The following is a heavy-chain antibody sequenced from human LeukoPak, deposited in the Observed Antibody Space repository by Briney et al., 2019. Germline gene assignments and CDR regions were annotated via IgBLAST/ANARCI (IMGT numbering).Heavy chain of an antibody. V-gene: IGHV3-74*01. Sequence: PGGSLRLSCAASGFTFSSYWMHRVRQAPGKGLVWVSRINSDGSSTSYADSVKGRFTLSRDSSKNTVYMQMKSLRDEDTAIYYCGKDLHYGDGRWEFDPWGRGTLVSVAS. CDR1: GFTFSSYW. CDR3: GKDLHYGDGRWEFDP. J-gene: IGHJ5*02. CDR2: INSDGSST. D-gene: IGHD4-17*01.